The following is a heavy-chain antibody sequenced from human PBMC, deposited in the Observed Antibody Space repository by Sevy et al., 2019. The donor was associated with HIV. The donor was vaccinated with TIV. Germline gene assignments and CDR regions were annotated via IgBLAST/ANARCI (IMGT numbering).Heavy chain of an antibody. J-gene: IGHJ6*02. CDR2: ISYDGSNK. CDR3: ARDDSSGWFYSNGMDV. D-gene: IGHD6-19*01. Sequence: GGSLRLSCAASGFTFSSYAMHWIRQAPGKGLEWVAVISYDGSNKYYADSVKGRFTISRDNSKNTLYLQMNSLRAEDTAVYYCARDDSSGWFYSNGMDVSGQRTTVTVSS. CDR1: GFTFSSYA. V-gene: IGHV3-30-3*01.